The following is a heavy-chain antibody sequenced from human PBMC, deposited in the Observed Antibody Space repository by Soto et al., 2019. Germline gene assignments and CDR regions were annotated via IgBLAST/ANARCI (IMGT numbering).Heavy chain of an antibody. CDR2: IYYSGST. J-gene: IGHJ5*02. CDR3: ARTLRLLETFRSYWFDP. D-gene: IGHD3-22*01. Sequence: QVQLQESGPGLVKPSQTLSLTCTVSGGSISSGGYYWSWIRQHPGKGLEWIGYIYYSGSTYYNPSLKSRVTISVDTSKNQFSLKLSSVTAADTAVYYCARTLRLLETFRSYWFDPWGQGTLVTVSS. CDR1: GGSISSGGYY. V-gene: IGHV4-31*03.